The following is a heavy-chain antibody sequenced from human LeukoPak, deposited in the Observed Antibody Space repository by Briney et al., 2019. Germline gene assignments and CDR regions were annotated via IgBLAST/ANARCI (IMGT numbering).Heavy chain of an antibody. Sequence: SETLSLTCTVSGGSISSYYWSWIRQPPGKGLEWIGYIYYSGSTNYNPSLKSRVTISVDTSKNQFSLKLTSVTAADTAVYYCAYNRNFALDNWGQGTLVTVSS. CDR3: AYNRNFALDN. CDR2: IYYSGST. CDR1: GGSISSYY. J-gene: IGHJ4*02. V-gene: IGHV4-59*12. D-gene: IGHD1-14*01.